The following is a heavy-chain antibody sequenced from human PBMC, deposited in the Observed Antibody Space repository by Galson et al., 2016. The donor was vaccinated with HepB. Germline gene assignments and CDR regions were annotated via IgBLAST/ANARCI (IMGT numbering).Heavy chain of an antibody. D-gene: IGHD1-7*01. J-gene: IGHJ4*02. V-gene: IGHV3-23*01. CDR3: AKSPPKELTVNYFDY. Sequence: SLRLSCAASGFSFSNYAINWVRQAPGKGLEWVSGISGSGVTTYYADSVRGRFTISRDNSKNTLSLQMNSLRVEDTAVYYCAKSPPKELTVNYFDYWGQGTLVTVSS. CDR2: ISGSGVTT. CDR1: GFSFSNYA.